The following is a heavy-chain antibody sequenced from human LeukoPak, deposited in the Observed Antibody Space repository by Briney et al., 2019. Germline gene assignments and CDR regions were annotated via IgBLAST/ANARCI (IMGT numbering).Heavy chain of an antibody. D-gene: IGHD2-2*01. CDR2: VDPEDGET. V-gene: IGHV1-69-2*01. J-gene: IGHJ6*03. Sequence: ASVKISCKVSGYTFTDYYMHWVQQAPGKGLEWMGLVDPEDGETIYAEKFQGRVTITADTSTDTAYMELSSLRSEDTAVYYCATDVHIVVVPAARFYHYYYYMDVWGKGTTVTVSS. CDR1: GYTFTDYY. CDR3: ATDVHIVVVPAARFYHYYYYMDV.